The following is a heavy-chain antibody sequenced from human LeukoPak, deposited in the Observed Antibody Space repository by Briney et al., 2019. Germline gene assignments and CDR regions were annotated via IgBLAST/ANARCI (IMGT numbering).Heavy chain of an antibody. CDR1: GGSFSGYY. Sequence: PSETLSLTCAVYGGSFSGYYWSWIRQPPGKGLEWIGEINHSGSTNYNPSLKSRVTISVGTSKNQFSLKLSSVTAADTAVYYCARSGTTNYVWGSYRKKPFDYWGQGTLVTVSS. CDR3: ARSGTTNYVWGSYRKKPFDY. D-gene: IGHD3-16*02. V-gene: IGHV4-34*01. J-gene: IGHJ4*02. CDR2: INHSGST.